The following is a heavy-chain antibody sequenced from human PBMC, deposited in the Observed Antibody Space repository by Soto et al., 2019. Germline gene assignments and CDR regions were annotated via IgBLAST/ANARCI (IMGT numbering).Heavy chain of an antibody. J-gene: IGHJ5*02. Sequence: QVQLVQSGAEVKKPGSSVKVSCKASGGTFSSYAISWVRQAPGQGLEWMGGIIPIFGTANYAQKFQGRVTITADESPSTAYMELSSLRSEDTAVYYCARVGYCSGGSCYTGWFDPWGQGTLVTDSS. CDR1: GGTFSSYA. CDR3: ARVGYCSGGSCYTGWFDP. CDR2: IIPIFGTA. V-gene: IGHV1-69*12. D-gene: IGHD2-15*01.